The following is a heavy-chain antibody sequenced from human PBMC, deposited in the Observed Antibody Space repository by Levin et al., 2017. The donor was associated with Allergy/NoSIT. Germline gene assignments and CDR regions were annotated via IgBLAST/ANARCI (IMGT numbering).Heavy chain of an antibody. CDR3: ARVFPHYYGSGCVDY. V-gene: IGHV3-72*01. J-gene: IGHJ4*02. CDR1: GFTFSDHY. CDR2: TRNKANSYTT. D-gene: IGHD3-10*01. Sequence: PGGSLRLSCAASGFTFSDHYMDWVRQAPGKGLEWVGRTRNKANSYTTEYAASVKGRFTISRDDSKNSLYLQMNSLKTEDTAVYYCARVFPHYYGSGCVDYWGQGTLVTVSS.